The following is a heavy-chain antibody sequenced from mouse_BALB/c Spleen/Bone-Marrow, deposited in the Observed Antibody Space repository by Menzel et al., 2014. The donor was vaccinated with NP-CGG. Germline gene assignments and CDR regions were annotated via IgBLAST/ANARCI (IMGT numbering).Heavy chain of an antibody. Sequence: VQLQQSGPELVKPGASVKMSCKASGFTFTSYVMHWVKQKPGQGLEWIGYINPYNDGTKYNEKFKGKATLTSDKSSSTAYMELNSLTAEDSAVYYCAKGGNYNYDFDYWGQGTTLTVSS. CDR3: AKGGNYNYDFDY. J-gene: IGHJ2*01. CDR2: INPYNDGT. V-gene: IGHV1-14*01. D-gene: IGHD1-3*01. CDR1: GFTFTSYV.